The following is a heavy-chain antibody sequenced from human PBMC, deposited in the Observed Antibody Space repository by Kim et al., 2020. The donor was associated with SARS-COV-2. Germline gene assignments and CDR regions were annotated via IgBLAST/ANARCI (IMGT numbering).Heavy chain of an antibody. CDR2: IYTSGST. CDR3: AREGNDYSNNWFDP. Sequence: SETLSLTCTVSGGSISSYYWSWIRQPAGKGLEWIGRIYTSGSTNYNPSLKSRVTMSVDTSKNQFSLKLSSVTAADTAVYYCAREGNDYSNNWFDPWGQGTLVTVSS. CDR1: GGSISSYY. J-gene: IGHJ5*02. D-gene: IGHD4-4*01. V-gene: IGHV4-4*07.